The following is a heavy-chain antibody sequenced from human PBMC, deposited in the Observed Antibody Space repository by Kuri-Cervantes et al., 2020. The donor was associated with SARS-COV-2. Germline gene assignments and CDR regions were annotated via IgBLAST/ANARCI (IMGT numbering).Heavy chain of an antibody. V-gene: IGHV4-39*01. J-gene: IGHJ6*02. CDR2: SFYSGST. Sequence: GSLRLSCTVSGGSITSDYLWGWIRQPPGKGLEWIGNSFYSGSTFYNSSLKSRVTISVDTSKNQFSLELSSVTAADTAVYYCARGPTDYYGSGSYSDYYYYYGMDVWGQGTTVTVSS. CDR1: GGSITSDYL. CDR3: ARGPTDYYGSGSYSDYYYYYGMDV. D-gene: IGHD3-10*01.